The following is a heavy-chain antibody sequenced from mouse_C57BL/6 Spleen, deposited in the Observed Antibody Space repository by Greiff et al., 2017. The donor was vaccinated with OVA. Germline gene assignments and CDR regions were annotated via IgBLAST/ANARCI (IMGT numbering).Heavy chain of an antibody. CDR1: GYTFTEYT. J-gene: IGHJ3*01. CDR2: FYPGSGSL. CDR3: ARHEALYYYGSSGAWFAY. Sequence: QVQLQQSGAELVKPGASVKLSCKASGYTFTEYTIHWVKQRSGQGLEWIGWFYPGSGSLKYNEKFKDKATLTADKSSSTVYMELSRLTSEDSAVYWCARHEALYYYGSSGAWFAYWGQGTLVTVSA. V-gene: IGHV1-62-2*01. D-gene: IGHD1-1*01.